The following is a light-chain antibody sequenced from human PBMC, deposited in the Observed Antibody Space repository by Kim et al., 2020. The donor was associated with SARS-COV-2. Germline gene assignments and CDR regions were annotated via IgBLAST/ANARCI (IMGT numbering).Light chain of an antibody. J-gene: IGKJ1*01. V-gene: IGKV2-29*02. Sequence: DVVMTQTPLSLSVTPGQPAPISCKSSQTLLHSDEKTYLSWYLQKPGHSPQLLIYEVSSRFSGAPSRFSGSGSGTDFTLEISRVEAEDVGVYYCMQGIYHPKTFGQGTKVDIK. CDR1: QTLLHSDEKTY. CDR2: EVS. CDR3: MQGIYHPKT.